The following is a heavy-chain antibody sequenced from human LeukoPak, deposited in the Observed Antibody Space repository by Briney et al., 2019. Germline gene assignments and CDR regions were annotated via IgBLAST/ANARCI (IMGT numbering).Heavy chain of an antibody. V-gene: IGHV4-39*07. D-gene: IGHD2-2*02. CDR3: ARGQSSYCSSTSCYTWFDP. CDR1: GGSINSGANY. CDR2: IYYSGST. Sequence: SETLSLTCTVSGGSINSGANYWAWISQPPGKGLEWIGTIYYSGSTYYNPSLNSRVTMSLDTSKNQFSLKLSSVTAADTAVYYCARGQSSYCSSTSCYTWFDPWGQGTLVTVSS. J-gene: IGHJ5*02.